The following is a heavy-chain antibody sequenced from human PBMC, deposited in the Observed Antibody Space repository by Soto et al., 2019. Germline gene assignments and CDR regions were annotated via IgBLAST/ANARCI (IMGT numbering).Heavy chain of an antibody. CDR2: MSHSGGT. CDR1: GGSANSGNYY. V-gene: IGHV4-34*01. J-gene: IGHJ3*02. D-gene: IGHD1-1*01. Sequence: QVQLQQWGAGLLKPSETLSLTCAVFGGSANSGNYYWSWIRQPPGKGLEWIGEMSHSGGTNFNPSLKSRVTISVDTSKNQFSLKMSSVTAADTALYYCARVERGTATTVVDAFDIWGPGTMVTVSS. CDR3: ARVERGTATTVVDAFDI.